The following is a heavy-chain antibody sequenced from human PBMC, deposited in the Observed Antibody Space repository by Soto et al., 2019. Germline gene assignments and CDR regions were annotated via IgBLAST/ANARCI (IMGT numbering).Heavy chain of an antibody. D-gene: IGHD5-18*01. CDR1: GYTXTSYA. V-gene: IGHV1-3*01. Sequence: GASVKVSCKASGYTXTSYAMHWVRQAPGQRLEWMGWINAGNGNTKYSQKFQGRVTITRDTSASTAYMELSSLRSEDTAVYYCARDSKAIQLWPPSFDPWGQGTLVTVSS. J-gene: IGHJ5*02. CDR2: INAGNGNT. CDR3: ARDSKAIQLWPPSFDP.